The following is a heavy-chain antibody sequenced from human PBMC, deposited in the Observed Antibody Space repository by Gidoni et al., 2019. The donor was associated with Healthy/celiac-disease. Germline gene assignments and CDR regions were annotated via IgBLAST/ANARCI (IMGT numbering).Heavy chain of an antibody. Sequence: EVQLVESGGGLVKPGGSLRLSCAASGFTFSNAWMSWVRQAPGKGLEWVGRIKSKTDGGTTDYAAPVKGRFTISRDDSKNTLYLQMNSLKTEDTAVYYCTTGGSYTQYSSSWFYYYYYYMDVWGKGTTVTVSS. D-gene: IGHD6-13*01. V-gene: IGHV3-15*01. CDR3: TTGGSYTQYSSSWFYYYYYYMDV. CDR1: GFTFSNAW. J-gene: IGHJ6*03. CDR2: IKSKTDGGTT.